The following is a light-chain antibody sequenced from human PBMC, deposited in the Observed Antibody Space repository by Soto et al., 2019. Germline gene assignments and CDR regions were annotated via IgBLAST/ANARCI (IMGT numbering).Light chain of an antibody. CDR2: DAA. J-gene: IGKJ3*01. V-gene: IGKV1-39*01. CDR1: QNINTY. CDR3: QQTSSAPFT. Sequence: DIQMTQSPYSLSAAVGDRVTIACRASQNINTYLNWYQQKPGKAPKLLIFDAASLQSGVPSRFSGGGSRTDFTLTITSLQPEDFATYYCQQTSSAPFTFVPGTKVDIK.